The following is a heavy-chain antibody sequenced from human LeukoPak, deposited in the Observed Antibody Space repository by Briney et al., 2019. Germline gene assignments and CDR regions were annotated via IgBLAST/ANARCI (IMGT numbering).Heavy chain of an antibody. CDR2: IYTSGST. CDR1: SGSISSGNYY. J-gene: IGHJ4*02. V-gene: IGHV4-61*02. CDR3: ARSGDYYDSSGYYPLGY. D-gene: IGHD3-22*01. Sequence: SQTLSLTCTVSSGSISSGNYYRSWIRQPPGKGLEWIGRIYTSGSTNYNPSLKSRVTISVDTSKNQFSLKLSSVTAADTAVYYCARSGDYYDSSGYYPLGYWGQGTLVTVSS.